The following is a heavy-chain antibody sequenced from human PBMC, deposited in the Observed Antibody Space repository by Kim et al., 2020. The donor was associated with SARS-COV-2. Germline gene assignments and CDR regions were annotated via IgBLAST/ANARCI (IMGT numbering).Heavy chain of an antibody. Sequence: ASVKVSCKASGYTFTGYYIHWVRQAPGQGLAWMGRINPNSGGTSYAQKFQGRVTMTRDTSINTAYMELSNLRSDDTVVYYCTRGGYLGGDYSYGMDVWGQ. CDR2: INPNSGGT. J-gene: IGHJ6*02. V-gene: IGHV1-2*05. D-gene: IGHD2-15*01. CDR1: GYTFTGYY. CDR3: TRGGYLGGDYSYGMDV.